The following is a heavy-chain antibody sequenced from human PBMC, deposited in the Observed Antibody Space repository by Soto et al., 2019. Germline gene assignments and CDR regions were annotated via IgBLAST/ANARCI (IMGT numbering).Heavy chain of an antibody. CDR1: GFTFSSYG. CDR2: ISYDGSNK. CDR3: AKAGFTYDHDSSGYYYDS. Sequence: QVQLVESGGGVVQPGRSLRLSCAASGFTFSSYGMHLVRQAPGKGLEWVAVISYDGSNKYYADSVKGRFTISRDNSKNTLYLQMNSLRAEDTAVYYCAKAGFTYDHDSSGYYYDSWGQGTLVTVSS. J-gene: IGHJ4*02. V-gene: IGHV3-30*18. D-gene: IGHD3-22*01.